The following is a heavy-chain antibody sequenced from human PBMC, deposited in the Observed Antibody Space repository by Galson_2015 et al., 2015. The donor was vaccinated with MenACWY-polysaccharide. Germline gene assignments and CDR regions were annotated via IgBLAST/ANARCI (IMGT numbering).Heavy chain of an antibody. CDR1: GFTFSSYS. D-gene: IGHD2-15*01. CDR3: ARSYCSGGSCYPGDLWDY. J-gene: IGHJ4*02. V-gene: IGHV3-21*01. Sequence: SLRLSCAASGFTFSSYSMNWVRQAPGKGLEWVSSIFSSSTYIYYADSVKGRFTISRDNAKNSLYLRMNSLRAEDTAVYYCARSYCSGGSCYPGDLWDYWGQGTLVTVSS. CDR2: IFSSSTYI.